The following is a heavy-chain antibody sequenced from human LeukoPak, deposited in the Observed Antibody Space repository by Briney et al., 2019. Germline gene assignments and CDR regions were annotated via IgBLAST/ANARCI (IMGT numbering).Heavy chain of an antibody. D-gene: IGHD5-18*01. V-gene: IGHV5-51*01. CDR3: ARHNKGYSYGYASGYYYYYMDV. CDR1: GYSFTSYW. J-gene: IGHJ6*03. CDR2: IYPGDSDT. Sequence: GESLKISCKGSGYSFTSYWIGWVRQMPGKGLEWMGIIYPGDSDTRYSPSFQGQVTLSADQSISTAYLQWSSLKASDTAMYYCARHNKGYSYGYASGYYYYYMDVWGKGTTVTVSS.